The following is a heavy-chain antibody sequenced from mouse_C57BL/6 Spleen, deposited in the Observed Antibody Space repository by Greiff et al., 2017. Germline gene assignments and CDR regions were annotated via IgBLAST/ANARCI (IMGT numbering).Heavy chain of an antibody. V-gene: IGHV2-5*01. Sequence: VKLVESGPGLVQPSQSLSITCTVSGFSLTSYGVHWVRQSPGKGLEWLGVIWRGGSTDYNAAFMSRLSITKDNSKSQVFFKMNSLQADDTAIYYCASSIYDGYPQFAYWGQGTLVTVSA. CDR2: IWRGGST. CDR1: GFSLTSYG. J-gene: IGHJ3*01. CDR3: ASSIYDGYPQFAY. D-gene: IGHD2-3*01.